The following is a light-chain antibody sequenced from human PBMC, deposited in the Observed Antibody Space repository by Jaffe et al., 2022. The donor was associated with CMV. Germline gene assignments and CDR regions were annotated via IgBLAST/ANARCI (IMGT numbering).Light chain of an antibody. CDR3: QQSFTTPYT. Sequence: DIQMTQSPSSLSASVGDRVTITCRASQSISSSLNWYQQKPGEAPKLLIYAASNLQSGVPSRFSGSGSGTDFTLAISSLQPEDFAAYYCQQSFTTPYTFGQGTKVDI. CDR1: QSISSS. CDR2: AAS. J-gene: IGKJ2*01. V-gene: IGKV1-39*01.